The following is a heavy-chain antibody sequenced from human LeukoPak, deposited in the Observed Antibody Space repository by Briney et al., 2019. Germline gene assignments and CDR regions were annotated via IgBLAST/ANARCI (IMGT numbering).Heavy chain of an antibody. CDR1: GGSISSYY. CDR2: IYYSGST. J-gene: IGHJ4*02. D-gene: IGHD6-13*01. Sequence: SETLSLTCTVSGGSISSYYWSWIRQPPGKGLEWIGYIYYSGSTNYNPSLKSRVTISEDTSKNQFSLKLCSVTAADTAVYYCARGGYSSSWYGNSYFDYWGQGTLVTVSS. CDR3: ARGGYSSSWYGNSYFDY. V-gene: IGHV4-59*12.